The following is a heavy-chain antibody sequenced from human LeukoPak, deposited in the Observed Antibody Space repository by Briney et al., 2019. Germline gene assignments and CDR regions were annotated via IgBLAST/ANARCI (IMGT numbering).Heavy chain of an antibody. Sequence: GGSLRLSCAASGFTFSSYEMNWVRQAPGKGLEWVSYISSSGSTIYYADSVKGRFTISRDNAKNSLYLQMNSLRAEDTAVYYCARGHGGSYYGPFAFDIWGQGTMVTVSS. CDR2: ISSSGSTI. D-gene: IGHD1-26*01. J-gene: IGHJ3*02. CDR3: ARGHGGSYYGPFAFDI. V-gene: IGHV3-48*03. CDR1: GFTFSSYE.